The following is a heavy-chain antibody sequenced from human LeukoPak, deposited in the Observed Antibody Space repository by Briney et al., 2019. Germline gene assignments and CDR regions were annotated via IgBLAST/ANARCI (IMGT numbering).Heavy chain of an antibody. V-gene: IGHV3-33*06. J-gene: IGHJ5*02. CDR1: GFTFSSYG. D-gene: IGHD3-22*01. Sequence: GRSLRLSCAASGFTFSSYGMHWVRQAPGKGLEWVAVIWYDGSNKYYADSVKGRFTISRDNSKNTLYLQMNSLRADDTALYYCAKGGSGYFLDLWGQGTLVTVSS. CDR3: AKGGSGYFLDL. CDR2: IWYDGSNK.